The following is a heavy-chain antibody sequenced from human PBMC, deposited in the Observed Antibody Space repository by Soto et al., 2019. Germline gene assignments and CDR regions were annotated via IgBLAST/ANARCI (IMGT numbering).Heavy chain of an antibody. CDR1: GFPFSNYA. Sequence: QVQLVESGGGVVQPGRSLRLSCAASGFPFSNYAVHWVRQAPGKGLEWVAAISYDGSNNYYADSVKGRFTISRDNSRNTLYVLMNSLRVEDTAVYYCARDVFGGSYGMDVWGQGTTVTVS. D-gene: IGHD1-26*01. CDR2: ISYDGSNN. CDR3: ARDVFGGSYGMDV. V-gene: IGHV3-30-3*01. J-gene: IGHJ6*02.